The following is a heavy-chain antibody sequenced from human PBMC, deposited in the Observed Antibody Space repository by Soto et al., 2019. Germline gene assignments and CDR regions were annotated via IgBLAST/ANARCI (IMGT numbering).Heavy chain of an antibody. D-gene: IGHD5-18*01. Sequence: GESLKISCKGSEYNFTTNWIGWVRQMPEKGLEWMGIIYPADSDTRYSPSFQGQVAISVDKSISTAYLQWSSLEASDTAIYYCASARGYSYGYLEPYHYYGMAVWGQGTTVTVSS. CDR1: EYNFTTNW. CDR3: ASARGYSYGYLEPYHYYGMAV. CDR2: IYPADSDT. J-gene: IGHJ6*02. V-gene: IGHV5-51*01.